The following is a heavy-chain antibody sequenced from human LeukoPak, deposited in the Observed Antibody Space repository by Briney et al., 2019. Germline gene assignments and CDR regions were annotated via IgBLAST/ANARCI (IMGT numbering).Heavy chain of an antibody. CDR3: ARVFGYGDYVHFDY. Sequence: SETLSLTCTVSGGSISSYYWSWIRQPPGKGLEWIGYIYYSGSTNYNPSLKSRVTISVDTSTNQFSLKLSSVTAADTAVYYCARVFGYGDYVHFDYWGQGTLVTVSS. V-gene: IGHV4-59*01. CDR1: GGSISSYY. CDR2: IYYSGST. J-gene: IGHJ4*02. D-gene: IGHD4-17*01.